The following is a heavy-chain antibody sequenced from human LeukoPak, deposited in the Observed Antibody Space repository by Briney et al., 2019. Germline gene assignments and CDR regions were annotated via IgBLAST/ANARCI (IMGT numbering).Heavy chain of an antibody. V-gene: IGHV1-69*02. CDR3: ARGGLYYYDTAAY. D-gene: IGHD3-22*01. CDR1: GGTFSSYT. J-gene: IGHJ4*02. Sequence: EASVKVSCKASGGTFSSYTISWVRQAPGQGLEWMGRIIPILGIANYAQKFQGRVTITADKSTSTAYMELRSLRSDDTAVYYCARGGLYYYDTAAYWGQGTLVTVSS. CDR2: IIPILGIA.